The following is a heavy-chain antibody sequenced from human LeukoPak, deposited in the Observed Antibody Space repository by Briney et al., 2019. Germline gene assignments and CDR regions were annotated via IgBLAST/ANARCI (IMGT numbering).Heavy chain of an antibody. V-gene: IGHV1-46*01. CDR1: GYTFTIYY. D-gene: IGHD6-19*01. CDR2: INPSGGST. J-gene: IGHJ4*02. Sequence: ASVKVSCKASGYTFTIYYIHWLRQAPGQGLEWMGIINPSGGSTTYAQKSQGRVALTTDTSTSTVYMELSSLTSEDTAVYYCARALITVAGFIDYWGQGTLATVSS. CDR3: ARALITVAGFIDY.